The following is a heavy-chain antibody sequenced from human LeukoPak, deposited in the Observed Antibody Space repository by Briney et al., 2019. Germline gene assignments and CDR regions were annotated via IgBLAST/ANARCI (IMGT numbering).Heavy chain of an antibody. V-gene: IGHV3-30-3*01. Sequence: GGSLRLSCAASGFTFSSYAMHWVRQAPGKGLEWVAVISYDGSNKYYADSVKGRFTISRDNSKNTLYLQMNSLRAEDTAVYYCAKDRVDVAMVPLYGLDVWGQGTTVIVFS. D-gene: IGHD5-18*01. CDR3: AKDRVDVAMVPLYGLDV. CDR1: GFTFSSYA. CDR2: ISYDGSNK. J-gene: IGHJ6*02.